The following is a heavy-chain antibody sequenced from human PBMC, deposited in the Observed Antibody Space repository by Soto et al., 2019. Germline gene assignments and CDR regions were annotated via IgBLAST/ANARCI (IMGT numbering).Heavy chain of an antibody. CDR1: GYTFTSYG. D-gene: IGHD3-10*01. V-gene: IGHV1-69*04. CDR2: IIPNNGKA. Sequence: SVKVSCKASGYTFTSYGISWVRQAPGQGLEWMGRIIPNNGKANYAQKFQGRVTITADKSTSTAYMELSSLRSEDTAVYYCARDLDYYGSGSYLNWFDPWGQGTLVTVSS. CDR3: ARDLDYYGSGSYLNWFDP. J-gene: IGHJ5*02.